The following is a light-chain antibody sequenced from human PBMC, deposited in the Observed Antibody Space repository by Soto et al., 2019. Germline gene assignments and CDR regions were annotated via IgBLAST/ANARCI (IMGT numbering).Light chain of an antibody. CDR3: CFYASSNTV. Sequence: QSALTQPPSVSGSPGQSVTISCTGTNSDVGTYDRVSWYQRPPGTAPKLIIYEVTHRPSGVPDRFSGSKSGNTASLTISGLQADDEADYYCCFYASSNTVFGGGTQLTVL. CDR1: NSDVGTYDR. J-gene: IGLJ7*01. CDR2: EVT. V-gene: IGLV2-18*01.